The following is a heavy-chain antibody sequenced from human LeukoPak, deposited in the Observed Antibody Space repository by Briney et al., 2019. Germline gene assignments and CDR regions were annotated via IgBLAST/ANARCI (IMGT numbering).Heavy chain of an antibody. D-gene: IGHD3-9*01. J-gene: IGHJ6*02. Sequence: GGSLRLSCAASGFTFSSYAMSWVRQAPGKGLGWVSAISGSGGSTYYADSVKGRFTISRDNSKNTLYLQMNSLRAEDTAVYYCAKVAQNYDILTGYHYYYDMHVWGQGTTVTVSS. CDR1: GFTFSSYA. V-gene: IGHV3-23*01. CDR3: AKVAQNYDILTGYHYYYDMHV. CDR2: ISGSGGST.